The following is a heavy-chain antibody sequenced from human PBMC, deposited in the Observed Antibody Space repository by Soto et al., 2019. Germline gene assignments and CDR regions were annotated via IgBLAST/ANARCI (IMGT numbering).Heavy chain of an antibody. D-gene: IGHD3-22*01. CDR3: ARDVNDSSGSQGFDY. CDR1: GDSVSSNNYY. V-gene: IGHV4-31*03. J-gene: IGHJ4*02. CDR2: IHYSGDS. Sequence: PSETLSLNCTVIGDSVSSNNYYWSWIRQRPGEGLEWIGYIHYSGDSYDNPPLTSRITMSMDVSKNQFSLNLRSVTAADTAIYYCARDVNDSSGSQGFDYWGQGTLVTVSS.